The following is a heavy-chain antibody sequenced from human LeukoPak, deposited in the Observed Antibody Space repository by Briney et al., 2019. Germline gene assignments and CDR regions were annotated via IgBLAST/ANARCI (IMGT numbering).Heavy chain of an antibody. CDR3: ARDLHGGWTWDY. Sequence: ASVKVSCKASGYTFTSCLMHGVRQAPGQGFEWMGKIHPSDGDTNYAQRSQGRVTMTRDSSTTTVYMELSSLRSEDTAVYYCARDLHGGWTWDYWGQGTLLTVSS. V-gene: IGHV1-46*01. CDR1: GYTFTSCL. CDR2: IHPSDGDT. J-gene: IGHJ4*02. D-gene: IGHD6-19*01.